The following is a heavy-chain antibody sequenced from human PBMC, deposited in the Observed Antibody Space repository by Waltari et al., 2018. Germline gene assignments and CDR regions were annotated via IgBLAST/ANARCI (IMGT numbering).Heavy chain of an antibody. CDR1: GGSISSYY. CDR3: ARVVSWFDP. CDR2: IYYSGST. Sequence: QVQLQESGPGLVKPSETLSLTCTVSGGSISSYYWSWIRQPPGKGLEWIGYIYYSGSTNYNPSLKSRVTISVDTSKNQFSLKLSSVTAADTAVYYCARVVSWFDPWGQGTLVTVSS. V-gene: IGHV4-59*01. J-gene: IGHJ5*02.